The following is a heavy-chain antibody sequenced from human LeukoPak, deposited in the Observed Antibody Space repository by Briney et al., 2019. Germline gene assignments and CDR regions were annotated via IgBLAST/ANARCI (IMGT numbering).Heavy chain of an antibody. CDR1: GGSFSGYY. CDR3: ARGDIATPGAAFDS. D-gene: IGHD6-13*01. Sequence: SETLSLTCAVYGGSFSGYYCNWIRQPPGKGLEWIGEINHSGSANYNPSLKSRVSMSVDTSKNQFSLRLTSVTAADTAVYYCARGDIATPGAAFDSWGRGTLIIVSS. CDR2: INHSGSA. V-gene: IGHV4-34*01. J-gene: IGHJ4*02.